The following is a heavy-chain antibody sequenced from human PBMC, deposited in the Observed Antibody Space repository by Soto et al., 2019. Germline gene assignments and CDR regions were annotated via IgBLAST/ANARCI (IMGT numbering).Heavy chain of an antibody. J-gene: IGHJ5*02. CDR1: GYTLTELS. CDR3: ATRAMGARAHWFDP. D-gene: IGHD1-26*01. CDR2: FDPEDGET. V-gene: IGHV1-24*01. Sequence: ASVKVSCKVSGYTLTELSMHWVRQAPGKGLEWMGGFDPEDGETIYAQKFQGRVTMTEDTSTDTAYMELSSLRSEDTAVYYCATRAMGARAHWFDPLGQGTLVTVSS.